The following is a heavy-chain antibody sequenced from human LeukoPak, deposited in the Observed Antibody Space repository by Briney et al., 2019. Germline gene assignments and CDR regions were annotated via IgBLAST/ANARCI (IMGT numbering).Heavy chain of an antibody. V-gene: IGHV1-69*04. CDR3: ARDGGYNRPDY. CDR1: GGTFSSYA. J-gene: IGHJ4*02. Sequence: ASVKVSCKASGGTFSSYAISWVRQAPGQGLEWMGRIIPILGIANYAQKSQGRVTITADKSTSTAYMELSSLRSEGTAVYYCARDGGYNRPDYWGQGTLVTVSS. D-gene: IGHD5-24*01. CDR2: IIPILGIA.